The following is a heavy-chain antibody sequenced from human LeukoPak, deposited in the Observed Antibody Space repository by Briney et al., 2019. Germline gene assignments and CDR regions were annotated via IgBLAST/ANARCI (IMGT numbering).Heavy chain of an antibody. J-gene: IGHJ4*02. CDR3: TKKLTVAGTFDY. D-gene: IGHD6-19*01. Sequence: GGSLILSCAASGFTFSSYAMSWVRQAPGEGLEWVSAITANGGSTYYADSVKGRFTISRDNSKNTLSLQMNSLRAEDTAIYYCTKKLTVAGTFDYWGQGTLVTVSS. V-gene: IGHV3-23*01. CDR2: ITANGGST. CDR1: GFTFSSYA.